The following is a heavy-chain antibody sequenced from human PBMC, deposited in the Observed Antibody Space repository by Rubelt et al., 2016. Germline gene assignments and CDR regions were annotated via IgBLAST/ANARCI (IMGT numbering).Heavy chain of an antibody. D-gene: IGHD3-22*01. V-gene: IGHV4-34*01. J-gene: IGHJ4*02. CDR1: GGSFSGYY. CDR3: ARGKEGLGVTMMDY. CDR2: INHSGST. Sequence: QVQLQQWGAGLLKPPETLSLTCAVYGGSFSGYYWSWIRQPPGKGLEWIGEINHSGSTNYNPSLKSRVTISVDTSKNQFSLKLSSVTAADTAVYYCARGKEGLGVTMMDYWGQGTLVTVSS.